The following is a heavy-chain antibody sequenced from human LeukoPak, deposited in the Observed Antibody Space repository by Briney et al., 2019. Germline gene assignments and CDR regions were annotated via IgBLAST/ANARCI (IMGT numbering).Heavy chain of an antibody. D-gene: IGHD3-9*01. J-gene: IGHJ6*02. CDR2: ISYDGSNK. CDR1: GFTFSSYV. Sequence: PGGSLRLSCAASGFTFSSYVMHWVRQAPGKGLEWVAVISYDGSNKYYADSVKGRFTISRDNSKNTLYLQMNSLRAEDTAVYYCAKGQLRYFDWLSSYYYYGLDVWGQGTTVTVSS. V-gene: IGHV3-30*18. CDR3: AKGQLRYFDWLSSYYYYGLDV.